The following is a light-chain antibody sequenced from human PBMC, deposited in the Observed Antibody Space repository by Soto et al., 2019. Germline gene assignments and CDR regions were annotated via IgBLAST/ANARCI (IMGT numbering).Light chain of an antibody. V-gene: IGKV1-5*01. CDR2: DAS. Sequence: DIQMTQSHATLSASVVDIITITCVASQSIGTWLAWYQQKTGKAPKILIFDASTLESGVPSRFSGSGSGTDFTLTISSLQPDDFATYYCQQYSDSSGAFGQGSMVDIK. J-gene: IGKJ1*01. CDR3: QQYSDSSGA. CDR1: QSIGTW.